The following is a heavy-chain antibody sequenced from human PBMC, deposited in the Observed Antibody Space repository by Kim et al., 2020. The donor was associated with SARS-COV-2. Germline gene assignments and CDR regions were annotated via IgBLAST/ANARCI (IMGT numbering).Heavy chain of an antibody. CDR3: AKDMHSSSWFNYYYYGMDV. V-gene: IGHV3-23*01. D-gene: IGHD6-13*01. CDR1: GFTFSSYA. J-gene: IGHJ6*02. Sequence: GGSLRLSCAASGFTFSSYAMSWVRQAPGKGLEWVSAISGSGGSTYYADSVKGRFTISRDNSKNTLYLQMNSLRAEDTAVYYCAKDMHSSSWFNYYYYGMDVWGQGTTVTVSS. CDR2: ISGSGGST.